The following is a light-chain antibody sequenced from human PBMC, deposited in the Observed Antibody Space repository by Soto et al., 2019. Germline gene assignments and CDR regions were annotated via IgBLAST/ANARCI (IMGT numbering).Light chain of an antibody. J-gene: IGKJ4*01. CDR3: QQNYSTPLT. CDR1: QSVLYSSNNTNY. V-gene: IGKV4-1*01. CDR2: SAS. Sequence: DIVMTQSPDSLAVSLGERATINCKSSQSVLYSSNNTNYLHWYQQKPGQPPKLLIYSASTRESGVPDRFIGSGSGTDFTLTISSLQAEDVAVYYCQQNYSTPLTVGGGTKVEIK.